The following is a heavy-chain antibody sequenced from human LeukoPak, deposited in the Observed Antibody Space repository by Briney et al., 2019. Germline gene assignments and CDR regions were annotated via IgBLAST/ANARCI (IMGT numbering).Heavy chain of an antibody. CDR3: VSFYETY. CDR2: ISGSGVNT. D-gene: IGHD2/OR15-2a*01. J-gene: IGHJ4*02. Sequence: PGGSLRLSCAASGFTFSSYAMNWVRQAPGRGLEWASSISGSGVNTYYADSVKGRFTISRDNSKNTLYLQMNSLKPEDTAVYYCVSFYETYWGRGTLVTVSS. V-gene: IGHV3-23*01. CDR1: GFTFSSYA.